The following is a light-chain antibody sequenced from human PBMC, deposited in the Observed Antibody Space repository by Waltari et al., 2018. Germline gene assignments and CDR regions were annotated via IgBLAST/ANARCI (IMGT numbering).Light chain of an antibody. CDR1: NRDIGLYDY. J-gene: IGLJ1*01. CDR3: SSYTATDTYV. V-gene: IGLV2-14*03. CDR2: EVS. Sequence: SALTQPASMSGYPGQSITISCTGTNRDIGLYDYVSWYQQHPGKAPKLIISEVSKRPSGVPARFSGSVSGYTASLTISGLQAEDEADYYCSSYTATDTYVFGSGTTVIVL.